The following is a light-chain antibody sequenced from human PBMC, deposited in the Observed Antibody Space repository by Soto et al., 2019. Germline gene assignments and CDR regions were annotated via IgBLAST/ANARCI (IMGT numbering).Light chain of an antibody. J-gene: IGLJ3*02. V-gene: IGLV2-14*01. CDR3: SSYSSSSTWV. Sequence: QSALTQPASVSGSPGQSITISCTGTSSDVGAYNFVSWYQQHPGKVPKLMISEVSDRPSGISHRFSGSKSANTASLTISGLQAEDEAHYYCSSYSSSSTWVFGGGTKLTVL. CDR2: EVS. CDR1: SSDVGAYNF.